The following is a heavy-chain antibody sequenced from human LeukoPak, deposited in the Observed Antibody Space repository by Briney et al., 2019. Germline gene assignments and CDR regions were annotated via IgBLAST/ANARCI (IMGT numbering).Heavy chain of an antibody. D-gene: IGHD6-13*01. CDR3: ARDQVGGAVDY. CDR2: MSDSGTKK. V-gene: IGHV3-30-3*01. CDR1: GFTFSSYA. J-gene: IGHJ4*02. Sequence: GGSLRLSCAASGFTFSSYAMHWVRQAPGKGLEWVAVMSDSGTKKYYADSVKGRFTLSRDNSKNMLYLQMNSRRVEDTAVYYCARDQVGGAVDYWGQGTLVTVSS.